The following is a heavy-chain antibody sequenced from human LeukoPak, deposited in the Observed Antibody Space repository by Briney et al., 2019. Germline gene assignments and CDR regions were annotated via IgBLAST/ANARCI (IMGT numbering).Heavy chain of an antibody. J-gene: IGHJ6*02. CDR1: GFTFGDYA. CDR2: IRSKAYGGTT. D-gene: IGHD6-13*01. Sequence: GGSLRLSCTASGFTFGDYAMSWFRQAPGKGLEWVGFIRSKAYGGTTEYAASVKGRFTISRDDSKSIAYLQMNSLKTEDTAVYYCTRVTPARIAAAGMHYYYYYGMDVWGQGTTVTVSS. V-gene: IGHV3-49*03. CDR3: TRVTPARIAAAGMHYYYYYGMDV.